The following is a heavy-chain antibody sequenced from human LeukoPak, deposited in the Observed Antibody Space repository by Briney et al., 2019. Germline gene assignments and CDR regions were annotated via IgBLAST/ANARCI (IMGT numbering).Heavy chain of an antibody. CDR1: GFTLSSYS. Sequence: GGSLRLSCAPSGFTLSSYSMNWVPQAPGPGLEWVSSISSSSRYIYYADSVKGRFTIYRDNAKNSLYLQMNGLRAEDTAVYYCARDNEAESLWFGELTFDYWGRGTLVTVSS. CDR3: ARDNEAESLWFGELTFDY. V-gene: IGHV3-21*01. J-gene: IGHJ4*02. D-gene: IGHD3-10*01. CDR2: ISSSSRYI.